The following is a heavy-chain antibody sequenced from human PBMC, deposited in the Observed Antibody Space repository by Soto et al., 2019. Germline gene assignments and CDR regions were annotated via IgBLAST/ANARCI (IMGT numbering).Heavy chain of an antibody. J-gene: IGHJ4*02. V-gene: IGHV3-33*01. CDR2: IWYDGSNK. CDR3: ARDPGIYCSSTSCYTSTHSFDY. D-gene: IGHD2-2*02. Sequence: PGGSLRLSCAASGFTFSSYGMHWVRQAPGKGLEWVAVIWYDGSNKYYADSVKGRFTISRDNSKNTLYLQMSSLRAEDTAVYYCARDPGIYCSSTSCYTSTHSFDYWGQGTLVTVSS. CDR1: GFTFSSYG.